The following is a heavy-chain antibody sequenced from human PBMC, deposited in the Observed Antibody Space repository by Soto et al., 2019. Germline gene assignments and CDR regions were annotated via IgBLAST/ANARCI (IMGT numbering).Heavy chain of an antibody. J-gene: IGHJ6*02. D-gene: IGHD3-3*01. CDR2: IWYDGSNK. CDR3: SREDYDFWSGYPGYYGMDV. Sequence: PGGSLRLSCAASGFTFSSYGMHWVRQAPGKGLEWVAVIWYDGSNKYYADSVKGRFTISRDNSKNTLYLQMNSLRAEDTAVYYCSREDYDFWSGYPGYYGMDVWGQGTTVTVSS. V-gene: IGHV3-33*01. CDR1: GFTFSSYG.